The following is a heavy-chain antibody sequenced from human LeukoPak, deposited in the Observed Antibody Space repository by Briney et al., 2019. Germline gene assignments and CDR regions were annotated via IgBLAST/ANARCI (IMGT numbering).Heavy chain of an antibody. J-gene: IGHJ3*02. CDR3: ARGSMVYYYDSSAISGGAFDI. V-gene: IGHV4-31*03. CDR2: IYYSGST. D-gene: IGHD3-22*01. Sequence: SETLSLTCTVSGGSISSGGYYWSWIRQHPGKGLEWIGYIYYSGSTYYNPSLKSRVTISVDTSKNQFSLKLSSVTAADTAVYYCARGSMVYYYDSSAISGGAFDIWGQGTMVTVSS. CDR1: GGSISSGGYY.